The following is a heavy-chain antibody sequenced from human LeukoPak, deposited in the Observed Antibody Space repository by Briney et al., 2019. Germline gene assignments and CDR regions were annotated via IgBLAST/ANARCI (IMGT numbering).Heavy chain of an antibody. CDR1: GLTFRNYA. CDR2: ICANDGNT. CDR3: ARTYYYDSSGFGY. Sequence: GGSLRLSCAASGLTFRNYAMSWVRQAPGKGLEWVSVICANDGNTYYADAVKGRFTISRDNSKDTLYLQMDSLRAEDTAVYYCARTYYYDSSGFGYWGQGTLVTVSS. V-gene: IGHV3-23*01. J-gene: IGHJ4*02. D-gene: IGHD3-22*01.